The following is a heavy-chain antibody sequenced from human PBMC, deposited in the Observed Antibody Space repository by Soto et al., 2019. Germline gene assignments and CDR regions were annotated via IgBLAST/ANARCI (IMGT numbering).Heavy chain of an antibody. CDR2: ISSNSEDK. Sequence: GGSLRLSCAASGFALSSHSMNWVRQAPGKGLEWVSLISSNSEDKFYADAVKGRFTISRDNAENSVWLQLDSLRAEDTAVYYCTRDGYSSSSGYYYYYYYMDVWGKGTTVTVSS. CDR1: GFALSSHS. D-gene: IGHD6-6*01. J-gene: IGHJ6*03. CDR3: TRDGYSSSSGYYYYYYYMDV. V-gene: IGHV3-21*01.